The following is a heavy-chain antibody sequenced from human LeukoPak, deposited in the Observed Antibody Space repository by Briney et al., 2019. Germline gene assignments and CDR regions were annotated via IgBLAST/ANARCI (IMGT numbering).Heavy chain of an antibody. J-gene: IGHJ3*02. CDR3: ARVNGYDYQDAFDI. CDR2: IYTSGST. D-gene: IGHD5-12*01. Sequence: SETLSLTCTVPGGSISSYYWSWIRQPAGKGLEWIGRIYTSGSTNYNPSLKSRVTMSVDTSKNQFSLKLSSVTAADMAVYYCARVNGYDYQDAFDIWGQGTMVTVSS. V-gene: IGHV4-4*07. CDR1: GGSISSYY.